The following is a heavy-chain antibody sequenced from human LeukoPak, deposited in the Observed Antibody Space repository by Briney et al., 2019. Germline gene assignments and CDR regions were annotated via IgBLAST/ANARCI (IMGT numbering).Heavy chain of an antibody. Sequence: GGSLRLSCAAPGFTFSSYSMNWVRQAPGKGLDWVSSISSSSTYIYYADSVKGRFTISRANAKNSLYLQMYSLRAEDTAVYYCARAQGAYYYDSSGYQIAYWGQGTLVTVSS. CDR1: GFTFSSYS. V-gene: IGHV3-21*01. J-gene: IGHJ4*02. CDR3: ARAQGAYYYDSSGYQIAY. CDR2: ISSSSTYI. D-gene: IGHD3-22*01.